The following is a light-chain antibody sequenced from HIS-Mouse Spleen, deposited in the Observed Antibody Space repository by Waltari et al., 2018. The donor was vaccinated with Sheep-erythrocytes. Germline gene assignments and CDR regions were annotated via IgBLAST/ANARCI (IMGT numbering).Light chain of an antibody. CDR2: EVS. J-gene: IGLJ1*01. CDR1: SSDVGGYNY. Sequence: QSALTQPASVSGSPGQSITISCTGTSSDVGGYNYVSWYQQHPGKAPKLMIYEVSNRPSGVSNRFSGSKSGNTATLTISGTQAMDEADYYCCSYAGSYNHVFATGTKVTVL. CDR3: CSYAGSYNHV. V-gene: IGLV2-14*01.